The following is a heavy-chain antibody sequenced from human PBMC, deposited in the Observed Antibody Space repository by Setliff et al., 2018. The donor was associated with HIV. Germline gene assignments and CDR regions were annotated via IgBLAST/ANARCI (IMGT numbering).Heavy chain of an antibody. CDR2: INHSGST. CDR3: ARARGLLPYYYLDV. V-gene: IGHV4-34*01. J-gene: IGHJ6*03. Sequence: SETLSLTCAVYGGSFSGYYWSWIRQPPGKGLEWIGEINHSGSTNYNPSLKSRVTISVGTSKNQFSLKLSSVTAADTAVYYCARARGLLPYYYLDVWGKGTTVTVSS. CDR1: GGSFSGYY. D-gene: IGHD3-10*01.